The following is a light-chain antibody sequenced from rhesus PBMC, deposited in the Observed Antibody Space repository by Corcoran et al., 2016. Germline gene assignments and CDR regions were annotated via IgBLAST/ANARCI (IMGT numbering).Light chain of an antibody. Sequence: ILTQSPATLSLSPGERATLSCRASQSVSTYLAWYQQKPGQAPRLLIYSASSRATGIPDRFSGSGPGTDFTLPISNLEPEDVGIYHCYQHSSGSSFGQGTKVEIK. CDR1: QSVSTY. CDR3: YQHSSGSS. J-gene: IGKJ2*01. V-gene: IGKV3-10*01. CDR2: SAS.